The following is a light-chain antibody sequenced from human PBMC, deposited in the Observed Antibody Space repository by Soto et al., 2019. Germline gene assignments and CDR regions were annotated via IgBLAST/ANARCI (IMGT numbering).Light chain of an antibody. J-gene: IGLJ3*02. CDR1: SSDVGGYNY. CDR3: TAYANSCVV. Sequence: QSVLTQPASVSGSPGQSITISCTGTSSDVGGYNYVSWYQQHPGKAPKLMIYGVSNRPSGVSDRFSGSKSGNTASLTISGDQADDESYNSYTAYANSCVVFGGGTKLTVL. V-gene: IGLV2-14*01. CDR2: GVS.